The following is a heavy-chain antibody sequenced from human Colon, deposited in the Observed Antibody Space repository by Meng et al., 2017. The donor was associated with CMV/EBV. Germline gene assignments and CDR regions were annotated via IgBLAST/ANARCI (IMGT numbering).Heavy chain of an antibody. CDR3: AHKSLPAAFFDY. J-gene: IGHJ4*02. V-gene: IGHV2-5*02. CDR2: IYWDDDK. D-gene: IGHD2-2*01. Sequence: HITLKESGPTLVKPTPTLTLTCTFSGFSLNTYEVGVGWFRQPPGKAPEWLALIYWDDDKRYRSSLGNRLTLTHDASKNQVVLTMTDMDPVDTATYYCAHKSLPAAFFDYWSQGTLVTVSS. CDR1: GFSLNTYEVG.